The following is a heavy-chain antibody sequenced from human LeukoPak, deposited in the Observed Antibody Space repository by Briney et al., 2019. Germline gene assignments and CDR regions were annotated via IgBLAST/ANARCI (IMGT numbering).Heavy chain of an antibody. D-gene: IGHD3-16*02. J-gene: IGHJ4*02. Sequence: ASVKVSCKAPGYTFNGYYMYWVRQAPGQGLEWMGWISAYNGNTNYAQKLQGRVTMTTDTSTSTAYMGLRSLRSDDTAVYYCARGSMITFGGVIPIYWGQGTLVTVSS. CDR3: ARGSMITFGGVIPIY. CDR1: GYTFNGYY. V-gene: IGHV1-18*04. CDR2: ISAYNGNT.